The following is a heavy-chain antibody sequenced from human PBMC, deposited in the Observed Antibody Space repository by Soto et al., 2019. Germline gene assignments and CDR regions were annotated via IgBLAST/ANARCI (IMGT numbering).Heavy chain of an antibody. CDR1: GGSISSGGYY. CDR2: IYYSGST. D-gene: IGHD2-15*01. V-gene: IGHV4-31*03. CDR3: ARDRYCSGGSCSAVYAFGI. J-gene: IGHJ3*02. Sequence: SSETLSLTCTVSGGSISSGGYYWSWIRQHPGKGLEWIGYIYYSGSTYYNPSLKSRVTISVDTSKNQFSLKLSSVTAADTAVYYCARDRYCSGGSCSAVYAFGIWGQGTMVTVSS.